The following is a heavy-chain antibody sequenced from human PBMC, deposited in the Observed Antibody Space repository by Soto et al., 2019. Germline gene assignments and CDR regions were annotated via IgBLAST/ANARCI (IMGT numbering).Heavy chain of an antibody. CDR3: ARPHGGSSGWDNWFDP. D-gene: IGHD6-19*01. J-gene: IGHJ5*02. V-gene: IGHV4-59*01. CDR1: GGSISSYY. Sequence: QVQLQESGPGLVKPSETLSLTCTVSGGSISSYYWRWIRPPPGMGLEWIGYIYYSGSTNYNPSLKSRVIISVDTSKNQFCPKLSSVTAADTAVYYGARPHGGSSGWDNWFDPWGQGTLVTVSS. CDR2: IYYSGST.